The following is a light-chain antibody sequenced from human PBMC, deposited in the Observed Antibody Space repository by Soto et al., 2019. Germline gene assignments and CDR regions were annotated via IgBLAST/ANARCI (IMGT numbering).Light chain of an antibody. V-gene: IGKV1-5*01. CDR2: DAS. CDR1: QSIRDR. Sequence: DIQMTQSPSTLSASVGDRVTITCRASQSIRDRLAWYQRKPGKAPKLLTFDASSLESGAPSRLSGSGSGTELTLTIISLQPEDVATYCCQQFNNFPLTFGGGTKVDIK. CDR3: QQFNNFPLT. J-gene: IGKJ4*01.